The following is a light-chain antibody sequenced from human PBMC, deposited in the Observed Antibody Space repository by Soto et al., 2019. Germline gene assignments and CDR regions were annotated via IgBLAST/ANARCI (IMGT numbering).Light chain of an antibody. CDR1: NIGSKS. CDR2: DDS. V-gene: IGLV3-21*02. CDR3: QSYDSEVNGLYV. Sequence: SYELTQPPSVSVAPGQTARITCGGNNIGSKSVHWYQQKPGQAPVLVVYDDSDRPSGIPERFSGSKSGASASLAITGLQAEDEADYYCQSYDSEVNGLYVFGTGTKLTVL. J-gene: IGLJ1*01.